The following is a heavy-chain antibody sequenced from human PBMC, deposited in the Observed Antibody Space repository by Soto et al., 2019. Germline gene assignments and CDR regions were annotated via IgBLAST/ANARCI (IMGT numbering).Heavy chain of an antibody. J-gene: IGHJ5*02. V-gene: IGHV4-31*03. Sequence: QVQLQESGPGLVKPSQTLSLTCTVSGGSISSGGYYWSWIRQHPGKGLEWIGYIYYSGSTYYNPSLKSRVTISVDTSKNQFSLKLSSVTAADTAVYYCARAVAAAGHHLGNWFDPWGQGTLVTVSS. D-gene: IGHD6-13*01. CDR3: ARAVAAAGHHLGNWFDP. CDR1: GGSISSGGYY. CDR2: IYYSGST.